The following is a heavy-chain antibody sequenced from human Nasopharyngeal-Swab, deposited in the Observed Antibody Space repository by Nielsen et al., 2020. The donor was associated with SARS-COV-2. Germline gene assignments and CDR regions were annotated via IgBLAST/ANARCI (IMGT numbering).Heavy chain of an antibody. CDR1: GGSFSGYY. CDR2: INHRGST. CDR3: ARVGYDFWSGYYVGYGMDV. D-gene: IGHD3-3*01. V-gene: IGHV4-34*01. Sequence: SETLSLTCAVYGGSFSGYYWSWIRQPPGKGLEWIGEINHRGSTNYNPSLKSRVTISVDTSKNQFSLKLSPVTAADTAVYYCARVGYDFWSGYYVGYGMDVWGQGTTVTVSS. J-gene: IGHJ6*02.